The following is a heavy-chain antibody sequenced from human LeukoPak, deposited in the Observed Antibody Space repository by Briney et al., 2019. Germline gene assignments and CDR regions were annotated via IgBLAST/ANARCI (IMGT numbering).Heavy chain of an antibody. D-gene: IGHD2-2*01. CDR1: GCSISSGNYY. Sequence: SQTLSLTCTVSGCSISSGNYYWSWIRQPAAKGLEWIGRIYPSGSNKYNPSLKSRVTISVDTSKNQFSLKLSSVTAADTAVYYWARAPDPQMPIDYWGQGTLVTVSS. CDR3: ARAPDPQMPIDY. CDR2: IYPSGSN. V-gene: IGHV4-61*02. J-gene: IGHJ4*02.